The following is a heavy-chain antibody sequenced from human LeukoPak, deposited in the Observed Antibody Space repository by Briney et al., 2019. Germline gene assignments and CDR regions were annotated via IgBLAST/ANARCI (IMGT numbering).Heavy chain of an antibody. CDR1: GFTFRNAW. J-gene: IGHJ4*02. CDR3: VAGYYYDSSGYYYWSY. CDR2: IKSKTDDGTT. D-gene: IGHD3-22*01. V-gene: IGHV3-15*01. Sequence: GGSLRLSCAASGFTFRNAWMSWVRQAPGMGLEWVGRIKSKTDDGTTDYAAPVKGRFTISRDDSKNTLFLQMNSLKTDDTAVYYCVAGYYYDSSGYYYWSYWGQGTLVTVSS.